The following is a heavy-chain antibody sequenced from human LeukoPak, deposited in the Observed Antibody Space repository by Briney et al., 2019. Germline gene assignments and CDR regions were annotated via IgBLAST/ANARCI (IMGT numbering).Heavy chain of an antibody. CDR2: ISDTSTTI. J-gene: IGHJ4*02. Sequence: GGSLRLSCAASGFTFSTYPMNWVRRAPGKGLEWVSHISDTSTTIYYADSVKGRLTISRDNAKNFLYLQMNSLRAEDTAVYYCARWGATGYGDYWGQGTLVSVSS. CDR1: GFTFSTYP. D-gene: IGHD3-9*01. CDR3: ARWGATGYGDY. V-gene: IGHV3-48*03.